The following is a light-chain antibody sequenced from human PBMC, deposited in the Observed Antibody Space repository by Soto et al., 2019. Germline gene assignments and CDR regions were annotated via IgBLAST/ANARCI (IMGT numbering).Light chain of an antibody. CDR3: SSYTNGDTHI. CDR1: SSDVGGYNY. J-gene: IGLJ2*01. Sequence: QSALTQPASVSGSPGQSITISCTGTSSDVGGYNYVSWYQQHPGKAPKLMISEVSDRPSGVSDRFSGSKSGNTASLTISGLQAEDEADYYCSSYTNGDTHIFGGGTQLTVL. V-gene: IGLV2-14*01. CDR2: EVS.